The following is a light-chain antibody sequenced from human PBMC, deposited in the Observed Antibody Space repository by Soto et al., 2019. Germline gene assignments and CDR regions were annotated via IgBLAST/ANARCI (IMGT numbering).Light chain of an antibody. V-gene: IGKV3-15*01. CDR1: QSVRSN. J-gene: IGKJ5*01. Sequence: EIVMKQSPATLSVSQGERATLSCRASQSVRSNLAWYQQKPGQAPRLVIYAASTRATGIPDRFSGSVSGTEFTLTISSLQSEDFAVYYCQQYNEWPPFTFGQGTLLDI. CDR2: AAS. CDR3: QQYNEWPPFT.